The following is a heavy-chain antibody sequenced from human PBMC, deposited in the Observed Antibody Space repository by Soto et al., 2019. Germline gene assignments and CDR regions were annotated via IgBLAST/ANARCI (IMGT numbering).Heavy chain of an antibody. V-gene: IGHV1-69*01. J-gene: IGHJ3*02. D-gene: IGHD2-15*01. Sequence: QVQLVQSGAEVKKPGSSVKVSCKASGGTFSSYAISWVRQAPGQGLEWMGGIIPIFGTANYAQKFQGRVTITADESTRTAYMELSSLRSEDTAVYYCAREMGYCSGGSCFDAFDIWGQGTMVTVSS. CDR1: GGTFSSYA. CDR3: AREMGYCSGGSCFDAFDI. CDR2: IIPIFGTA.